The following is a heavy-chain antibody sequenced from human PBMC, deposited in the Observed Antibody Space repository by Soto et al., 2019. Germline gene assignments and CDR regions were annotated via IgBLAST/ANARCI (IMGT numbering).Heavy chain of an antibody. CDR1: GFTFKESA. V-gene: IGHV3-30*18. J-gene: IGHJ4*02. D-gene: IGHD3-10*01. CDR3: AKRGGHTYYYGSGSYYLDY. Sequence: GGSLRLSCAASGFTFKESAMNWVRQAPGKGLEWVAVISYDGSNKYYADSVKGRFTISRDNSKNTLYLQMNSLRAEDTAVYYCAKRGGHTYYYGSGSYYLDYWGQGTLVTVSS. CDR2: ISYDGSNK.